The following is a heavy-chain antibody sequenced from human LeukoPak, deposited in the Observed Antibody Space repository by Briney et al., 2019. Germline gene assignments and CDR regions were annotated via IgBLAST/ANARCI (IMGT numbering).Heavy chain of an antibody. D-gene: IGHD3-10*01. V-gene: IGHV3-48*01. CDR3: ARDRGVLY. CDR1: GFTFSSYS. J-gene: IGHJ4*02. Sequence: GGSLRLSCAASGFTFSSYSMNWVRQAPGKGLEWVSYISSSSSTIYHADSVKGRFTISRDNAKNSLYLQMNSLRAEDTAVYYCARDRGVLYWGQGTLVTVSS. CDR2: ISSSSSTI.